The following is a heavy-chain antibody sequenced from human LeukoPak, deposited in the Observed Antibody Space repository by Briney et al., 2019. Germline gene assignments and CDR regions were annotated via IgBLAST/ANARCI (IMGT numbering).Heavy chain of an antibody. Sequence: ASVKVSCKASGYTFTSYGISWVRQAPGQGLEWMGWISAYNGNTNYAQKLQGRVTMTTDTSTSTAYMELRSLRSDDTAVYYCAVLDVSRHNYYYMDVWGKGTTVTVSS. CDR3: AVLDVSRHNYYYMDV. J-gene: IGHJ6*03. CDR2: ISAYNGNT. V-gene: IGHV1-18*01. D-gene: IGHD3-16*01. CDR1: GYTFTSYG.